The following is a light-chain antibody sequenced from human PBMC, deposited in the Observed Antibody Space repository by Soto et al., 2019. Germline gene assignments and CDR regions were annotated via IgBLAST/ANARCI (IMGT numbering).Light chain of an antibody. V-gene: IGLV1-51*01. J-gene: IGLJ7*01. CDR2: DNN. CDR1: SSNIGNNY. CDR3: GTWDSSLSAPV. Sequence: QSALTQPPSVSAAPGQTVTISCSGSSSNIGNNYVSWYQQLPGTAPKLLIYDNNKRPSGILDRFSGSKSGTSATLGITGLQTGDEADYYCGTWDSSLSAPVFGGGTQLTVL.